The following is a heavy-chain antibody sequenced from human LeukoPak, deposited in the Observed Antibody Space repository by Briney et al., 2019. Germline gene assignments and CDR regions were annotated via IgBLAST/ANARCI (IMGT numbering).Heavy chain of an antibody. CDR2: IDGSGGRP. Sequence: AGGSLRLSCTASGFTFGDYAMSWVRQAPGKGLEWVSGIDGSGGRPPSADSVKGRFTISRDISKNTLYLQMDSLRAEDTAAYYCARGKDHDFWNPFDHWGQGTLVTVSS. CDR1: GFTFGDYA. J-gene: IGHJ4*02. V-gene: IGHV3-23*01. D-gene: IGHD3-3*01. CDR3: ARGKDHDFWNPFDH.